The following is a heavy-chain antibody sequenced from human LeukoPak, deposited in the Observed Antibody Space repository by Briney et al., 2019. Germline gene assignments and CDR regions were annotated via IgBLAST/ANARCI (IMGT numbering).Heavy chain of an antibody. CDR2: FDPEDGET. J-gene: IGHJ4*02. Sequence: ASVKVSCKASGYTFTSYDINWVRQAPGKGLEWMGGFDPEDGETIYAQKFQGRVTMTEDTSTDTAYMELSSLRSEDTAVYYCATDLYRFGSGTTRLWYFDYWGQGTLVTVSS. V-gene: IGHV1-24*01. CDR1: GYTFTSYD. D-gene: IGHD2-15*01. CDR3: ATDLYRFGSGTTRLWYFDY.